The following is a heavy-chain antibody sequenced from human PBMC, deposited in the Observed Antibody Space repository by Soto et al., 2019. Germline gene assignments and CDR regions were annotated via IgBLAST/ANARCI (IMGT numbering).Heavy chain of an antibody. CDR3: ARGWGRIFDY. D-gene: IGHD7-27*01. CDR2: INHSGST. Sequence: QVQLQQWGAGLLKPSETLSLTCAVYGGSFSGYYWNWIRQPPGKGLEWIGEINHSGSTYYNPSLKSRVTISVDTSKNQFSLKLSSVTAADTAVYYCARGWGRIFDYWGQGTLVTVSS. J-gene: IGHJ4*02. CDR1: GGSFSGYY. V-gene: IGHV4-34*01.